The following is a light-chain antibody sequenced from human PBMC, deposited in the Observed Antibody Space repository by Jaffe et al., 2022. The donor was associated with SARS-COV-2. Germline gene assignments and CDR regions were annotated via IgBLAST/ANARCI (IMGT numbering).Light chain of an antibody. J-gene: IGKJ1*01. Sequence: DIRMTQSPTSLAASAGDRVTITCRAGQSIRNYVNWFQQKPGKAPKLLIYAASTLQSGVPSRFSGSGSGTDFTLTISSLQPEDFATYYCQQSADTLGTFGQGTKVEV. CDR3: QQSADTLGT. V-gene: IGKV1-39*01. CDR2: AAS. CDR1: QSIRNY.